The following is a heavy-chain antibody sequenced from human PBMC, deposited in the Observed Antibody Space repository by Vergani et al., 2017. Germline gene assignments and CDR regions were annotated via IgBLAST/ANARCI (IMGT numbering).Heavy chain of an antibody. CDR3: ARHLAQAVTIFGVVSLGVLWFDP. CDR1: GGSISSSSYY. V-gene: IGHV4-39*01. Sequence: QLQLQESGPGLVKPSETLSLTCTVSGGSISSSSYYWGWIRQPPGKGLEWIGSIYYSGSTYYNPSLKSRVTISVDTSKNQFSLKLSSVTAADTAVYYCARHLAQAVTIFGVVSLGVLWFDPWGQGTLVTVSS. CDR2: IYYSGST. D-gene: IGHD3-3*01. J-gene: IGHJ5*02.